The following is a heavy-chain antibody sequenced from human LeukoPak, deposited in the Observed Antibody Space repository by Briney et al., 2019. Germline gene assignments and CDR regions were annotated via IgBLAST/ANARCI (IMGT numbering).Heavy chain of an antibody. Sequence: ASVKVSCKASGYTITNNYMHWVRQAPGQGLEWMGGIIPIFGTTNYARKFRGRVTLTADKSTRTAYMELSSLRSEDTAVYYCARDNDSRDPPHFDYWGQGTLVTVSS. CDR2: IIPIFGTT. CDR3: ARDNDSRDPPHFDY. CDR1: GYTITNNY. J-gene: IGHJ4*02. V-gene: IGHV1-69*06. D-gene: IGHD3-16*01.